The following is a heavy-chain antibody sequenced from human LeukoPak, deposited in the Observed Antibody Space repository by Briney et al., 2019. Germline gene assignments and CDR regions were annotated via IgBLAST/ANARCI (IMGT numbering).Heavy chain of an antibody. J-gene: IGHJ6*03. Sequence: PSETLSLTCTVSGGSISSYYWSWIRQPPGKGLEWIGYIYYSGSTNYNPSLKSRVTISVDTSKNQFSLKLSSVTAADTAVYYCARVLFPTNHGSGSYLIGGFYYYYYMDVWGKGTTVTISS. CDR1: GGSISSYY. CDR3: ARVLFPTNHGSGSYLIGGFYYYYYMDV. CDR2: IYYSGST. D-gene: IGHD3-10*01. V-gene: IGHV4-59*01.